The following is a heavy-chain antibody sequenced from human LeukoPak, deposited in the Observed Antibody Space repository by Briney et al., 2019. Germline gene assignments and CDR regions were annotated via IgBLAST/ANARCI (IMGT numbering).Heavy chain of an antibody. CDR1: GFTFDDHA. CDR2: ISWNSGGI. CDR3: AKAGRLSTIHYTIVGATPDY. Sequence: GGSLRLSCAASGFTFDDHAMHWVRQAPGKGLEWVSGISWNSGGIAYADSVKGRFTISRDNAKNSLYLQMNSLRAEDTALYYCAKAGRLSTIHYTIVGATPDYWGQGTLVTVSS. V-gene: IGHV3-9*01. J-gene: IGHJ4*02. D-gene: IGHD1-26*01.